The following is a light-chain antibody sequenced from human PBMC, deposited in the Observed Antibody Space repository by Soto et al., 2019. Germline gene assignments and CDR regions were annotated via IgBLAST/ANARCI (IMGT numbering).Light chain of an antibody. J-gene: IGKJ4*01. CDR1: QSIGSP. CDR2: DVS. CDR3: HQRRQWPLT. V-gene: IGKV3-11*01. Sequence: EIVLTQSPGTLSLSPGERAALSCRASQSIGSPLGWYQQKPGRAPRLLISDVSNRATGIPARFSGSGSGTDFTLTISSLESEDFAVYYCHQRRQWPLTFGGGTKVDIK.